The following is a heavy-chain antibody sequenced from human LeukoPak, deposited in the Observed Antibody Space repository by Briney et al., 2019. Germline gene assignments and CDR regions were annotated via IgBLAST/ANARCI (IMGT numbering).Heavy chain of an antibody. V-gene: IGHV3-43*02. CDR3: AKTFRSGSYLDALDI. Sequence: GGSLRLSCAASGFTFDDYAMHWVRQAPGKGLEWVSLISGDGGSTYYADSVKGRFTISRDNSKNSLYLQMNSLRTEDTALYYCAKTFRSGSYLDALDIWGQGTMVTVSS. D-gene: IGHD1-26*01. CDR1: GFTFDDYA. J-gene: IGHJ3*02. CDR2: ISGDGGST.